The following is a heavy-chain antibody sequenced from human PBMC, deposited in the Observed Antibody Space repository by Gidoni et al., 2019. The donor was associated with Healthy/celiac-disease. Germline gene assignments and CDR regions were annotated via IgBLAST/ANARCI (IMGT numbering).Heavy chain of an antibody. D-gene: IGHD6-19*01. V-gene: IGHV3-9*01. CDR2: ISWNSGSI. J-gene: IGHJ4*02. CDR1: GFTFDDYA. CDR3: AKTDSSGWSGVGPDY. Sequence: EVQLVESGGGLVQPGRSLRLSCAASGFTFDDYAMHWVRQAPGKGLEWVSGISWNSGSIGYADSVKGRFTISRDNAKNSLYLQMNSLRAEDTALYYCAKTDSSGWSGVGPDYWGQGTLVTVSS.